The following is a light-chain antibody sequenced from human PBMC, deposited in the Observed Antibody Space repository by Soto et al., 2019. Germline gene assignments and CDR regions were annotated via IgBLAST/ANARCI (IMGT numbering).Light chain of an antibody. J-gene: IGLJ1*01. Sequence: QSALTQPPSASGSPGQSVTISCTGTSSDVGGYNSVSWYQYHPGKAPKLMIYEVSKRPSGVPDRFSGSKSANTASLTVSGLLAEDEADYYCSSYAGSNNYVFGTGTKLTVL. CDR3: SSYAGSNNYV. CDR2: EVS. V-gene: IGLV2-8*01. CDR1: SSDVGGYNS.